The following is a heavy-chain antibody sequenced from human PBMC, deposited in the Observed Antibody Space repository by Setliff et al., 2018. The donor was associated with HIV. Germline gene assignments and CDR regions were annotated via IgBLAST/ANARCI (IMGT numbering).Heavy chain of an antibody. J-gene: IGHJ4*02. V-gene: IGHV1-2*06. D-gene: IGHD2-2*01. CDR2: INPKSVAT. CDR3: ARKDGVGYCDSNSCYGIGPIDF. CDR1: GYSFTGYY. Sequence: GASVKVSCKASGYSFTGYYVNGVRQAPGQGLEWMGRINPKSVATNLAQKFQGRVTLTRDTSVTTVYMELTSLRSDDTAVYYCARKDGVGYCDSNSCYGIGPIDFWGQGSLVTVSS.